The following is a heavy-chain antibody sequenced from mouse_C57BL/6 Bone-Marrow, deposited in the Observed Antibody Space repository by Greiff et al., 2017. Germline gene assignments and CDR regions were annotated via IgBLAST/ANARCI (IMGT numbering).Heavy chain of an antibody. V-gene: IGHV1-81*01. CDR2: IYPRSGNT. Sequence: QVQLQQSGAELARPGASVKLSCKASGYTFTSYGISWVKQRTGQGLEWIGEIYPRSGNTYYNEKFKGKATLTADKSSSTAYMELRSLTSEDSAVXFCERYPHYSGSPFFDNGGQGPTPTLP. CDR3: ERYPHYSGSPFFDN. J-gene: IGHJ2*01. CDR1: GYTFTSYG. D-gene: IGHD1-1*01.